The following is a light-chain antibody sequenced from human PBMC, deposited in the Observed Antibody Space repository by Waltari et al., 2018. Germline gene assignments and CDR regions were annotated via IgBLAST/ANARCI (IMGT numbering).Light chain of an antibody. CDR1: STDVGGYNS. CDR2: DIR. CDR3: GSYAGSNNEV. V-gene: IGLV2-8*01. Sequence: SALTQPPSAPGSPGQSVPIPCTGTSTDVGGYNSVSWSQHHPGKAPKLMIYDIRKRPSGVPDRFSGSKSGNTASLTVSGLQADDEADYYCGSYAGSNNEVFGTGTKVTVL. J-gene: IGLJ1*01.